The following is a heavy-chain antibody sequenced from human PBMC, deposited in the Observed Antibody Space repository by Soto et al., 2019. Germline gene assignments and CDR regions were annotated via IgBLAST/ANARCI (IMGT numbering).Heavy chain of an antibody. CDR3: GLASSSSRRYYYYGMDV. V-gene: IGHV4-39*01. D-gene: IGHD6-6*01. J-gene: IGHJ6*02. CDR1: GGSISSSSYY. Sequence: SETLSLTCTVSGGSISSSSYYWGWIRQPPGKGLEWIGSIYYSGSTYNNPSLKSRVTISVDTSKNQFSLKLSSVTAADTAVYYCGLASSSSRRYYYYGMDVWGQGTTVTVSS. CDR2: IYYSGST.